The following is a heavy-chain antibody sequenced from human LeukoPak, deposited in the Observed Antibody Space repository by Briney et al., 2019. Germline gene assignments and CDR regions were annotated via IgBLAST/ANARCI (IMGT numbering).Heavy chain of an antibody. CDR2: IYYSGST. Sequence: SETLSLTCTVSGGSISSSSYYWGWSRQPPGKGLEWIGSIYYSGSTYYNPSLKSRVTISVDTSKNQFSLKLSSVTAADTAVYYCARYMDTAMAYYFDYWGQGTLVTVSS. J-gene: IGHJ4*02. CDR1: GGSISSSSYY. D-gene: IGHD5-18*01. V-gene: IGHV4-39*01. CDR3: ARYMDTAMAYYFDY.